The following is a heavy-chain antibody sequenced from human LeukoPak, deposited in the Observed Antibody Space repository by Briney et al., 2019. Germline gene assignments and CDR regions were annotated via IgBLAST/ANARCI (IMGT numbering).Heavy chain of an antibody. CDR3: AREDIVVVPAARLVSWFDP. Sequence: SETLSLTCTVSGGSISSYYWSCIRQPPGKGLEWIGYIYYSGSTNYNPSLKSRVTISVDTSKNQFSLKLSSVTAADTAVYYCAREDIVVVPAARLVSWFDPWGQGTLVTVSS. J-gene: IGHJ5*02. V-gene: IGHV4-59*01. CDR1: GGSISSYY. D-gene: IGHD2-2*01. CDR2: IYYSGST.